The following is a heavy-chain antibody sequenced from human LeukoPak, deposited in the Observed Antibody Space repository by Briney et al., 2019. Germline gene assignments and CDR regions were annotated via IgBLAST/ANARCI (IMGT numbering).Heavy chain of an antibody. CDR2: ISAYNGNT. V-gene: IGHV1-18*01. D-gene: IGHD4-17*01. J-gene: IGHJ3*02. Sequence: ASVKVSCKASGYTFTSYGISWVRQAPGQGLEWMGWISAYNGNTNYAQKLQGRVTMTTDTSTSTAYMELRSLRSDDTAVYYCARDLWTVTTLAFDIWGQGTMVTVSS. CDR1: GYTFTSYG. CDR3: ARDLWTVTTLAFDI.